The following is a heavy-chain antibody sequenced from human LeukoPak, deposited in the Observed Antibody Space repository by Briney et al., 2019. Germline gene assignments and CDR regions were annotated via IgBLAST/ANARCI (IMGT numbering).Heavy chain of an antibody. Sequence: PGGSLRLSCAASGFTFSNYAMHWVRQAPGKGLEWVAVISYDGSNKYYVDSVKGRFTISRDNSENTLYLQMSSLRAEDTAVYYCAKDRSRKVNYFDYWGQGTLVTVSS. J-gene: IGHJ4*02. CDR2: ISYDGSNK. CDR3: AKDRSRKVNYFDY. V-gene: IGHV3-30-3*01. D-gene: IGHD4-11*01. CDR1: GFTFSNYA.